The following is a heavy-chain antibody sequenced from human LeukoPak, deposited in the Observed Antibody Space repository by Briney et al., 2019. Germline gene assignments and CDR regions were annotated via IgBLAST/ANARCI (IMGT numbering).Heavy chain of an antibody. CDR1: GFTFSSYA. D-gene: IGHD3-10*01. J-gene: IGHJ4*02. CDR3: AKDSMIWFGELSAFDY. V-gene: IGHV3-23*01. CDR2: ISGSGGST. Sequence: GGSLRLSCAASGFTFSSYAMSWVRQAPGKGLEWVSAISGSGGSTYYADSVKGRFPISRDNSKNTLYLQMNSLRAEDTAVYYCAKDSMIWFGELSAFDYWGQGTLVTVSS.